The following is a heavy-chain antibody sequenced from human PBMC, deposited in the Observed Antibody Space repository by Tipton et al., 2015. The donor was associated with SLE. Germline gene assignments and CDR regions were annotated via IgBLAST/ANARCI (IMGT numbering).Heavy chain of an antibody. D-gene: IGHD5-12*01. J-gene: IGHJ4*02. Sequence: QVQLVQSGPEVKKPGASVKGSCKASGYTFTSYGISWGRQAPGQGLEGMGWISAYNGNTNYAQKLQGRVTMTTDTSTSTGYMELRSLRFDDTAVYYCARVMKWIYYFDYWGQGTLVTVSS. CDR3: ARVMKWIYYFDY. CDR2: ISAYNGNT. CDR1: GYTFTSYG. V-gene: IGHV1-18*01.